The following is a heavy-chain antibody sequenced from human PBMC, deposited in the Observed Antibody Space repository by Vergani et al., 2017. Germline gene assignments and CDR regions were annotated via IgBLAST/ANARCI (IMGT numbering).Heavy chain of an antibody. D-gene: IGHD3-10*01. CDR1: GGTFSSYT. CDR2: IIPILGIA. CDR3: ALWFGETYSGDELGYFDY. V-gene: IGHV1-69*02. J-gene: IGHJ4*02. Sequence: QVQLVQSGAEVKKPGSSVKVSCKASGGTFSSYTISWVRQAPGQGLEWMGRIIPILGIANYAQKFQGRVTITADKSTSTAYMGLSSLRSEDTAVYYCALWFGETYSGDELGYFDYWGQGTLVTVSS.